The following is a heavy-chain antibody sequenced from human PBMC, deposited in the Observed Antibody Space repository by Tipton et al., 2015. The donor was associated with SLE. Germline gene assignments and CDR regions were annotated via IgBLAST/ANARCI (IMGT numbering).Heavy chain of an antibody. CDR2: MHHSGSN. V-gene: IGHV4-38-2*01. Sequence: TLSLTCAVYGGSFSGDYWGWIRQAPGKGLEWIGSMHHSGSNYDNPSLKSRITTSLDTSKNQFSLRLSSVTAADTAVYYCARRRVLGHDAFDVWGQGTMVTVSS. D-gene: IGHD3-16*01. J-gene: IGHJ3*01. CDR3: ARRRVLGHDAFDV. CDR1: GGSFSGDY.